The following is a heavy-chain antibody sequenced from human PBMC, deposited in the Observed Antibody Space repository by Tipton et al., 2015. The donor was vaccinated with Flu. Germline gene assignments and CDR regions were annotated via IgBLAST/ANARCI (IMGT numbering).Heavy chain of an antibody. D-gene: IGHD4-17*01. CDR1: GYSITSGYY. Sequence: TLSLTCAVSGYSITSGYYWGWIRQPPGKGLEWIGSIYHTGTTYYNPPLKSRFTLSVATSKNQFSLNLASMTAADTAIYYCAIRIPWTTGGGPYWGQGTPVTVPS. J-gene: IGHJ4*02. V-gene: IGHV4-38-2*01. CDR3: AIRIPWTTGGGPY. CDR2: IYHTGTT.